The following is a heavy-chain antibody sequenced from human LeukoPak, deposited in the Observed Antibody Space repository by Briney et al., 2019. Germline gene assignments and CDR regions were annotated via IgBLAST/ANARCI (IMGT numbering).Heavy chain of an antibody. V-gene: IGHV3-48*03. Sequence: QPGGSLRLSCAASGFTFSSYEMNWVRQAPGKGLEWVSYISSSGSTIYYADSVKGRFTISRDSSKNTLYLQMNSLRAEDTAVYYCAKDRDYIIFDPWGQGTLVTVSS. CDR2: ISSSGSTI. CDR3: AKDRDYIIFDP. D-gene: IGHD4-11*01. CDR1: GFTFSSYE. J-gene: IGHJ5*02.